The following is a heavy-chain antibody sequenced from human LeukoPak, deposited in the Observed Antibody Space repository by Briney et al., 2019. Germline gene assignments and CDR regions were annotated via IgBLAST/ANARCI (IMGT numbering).Heavy chain of an antibody. V-gene: IGHV3-48*03. J-gene: IGHJ4*02. CDR3: ARAGGSGYYYDEYFDY. CDR2: ISSSGSTI. CDR1: GLTFSSYS. D-gene: IGHD3-22*01. Sequence: SGGSLRLSCAASGLTFSSYSMNWVRQAPGKGLEWVSYISSSGSTIYYADSVKGRFTISRDNAKNSLYLQMNSLRAEDTAVYYCARAGGSGYYYDEYFDYWGQGTLVTVSS.